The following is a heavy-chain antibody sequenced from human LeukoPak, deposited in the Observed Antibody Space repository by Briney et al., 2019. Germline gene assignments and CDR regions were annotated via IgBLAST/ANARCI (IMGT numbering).Heavy chain of an antibody. CDR1: GYTFTGYY. J-gene: IGHJ4*02. Sequence: ASVKVSCKASGYTFTGYYMHWVRQAPGQGLEWMGWINPNSGGTNYAQRFQGRATMTRDTSTSTAYMELRSLRSDDTAVYYCARDPAMVRGVSVDWGQGTLVTVSS. CDR3: ARDPAMVRGVSVD. CDR2: INPNSGGT. V-gene: IGHV1-2*02. D-gene: IGHD3-10*01.